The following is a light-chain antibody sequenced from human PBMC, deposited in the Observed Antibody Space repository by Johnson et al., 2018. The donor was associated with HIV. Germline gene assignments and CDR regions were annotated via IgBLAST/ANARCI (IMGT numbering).Light chain of an antibody. V-gene: IGLV1-51*01. CDR2: DNN. Sequence: QSALTQPPSVSAAPGQKVTISCSGSSSNIGNSYVSWYRQVPGTAPKLLIYDNNKRPSGIPGRFSGSKSGPSATLGITGLQTGDEADYYCGTWDSSLTSYVFGAGTKVTVL. CDR3: GTWDSSLTSYV. J-gene: IGLJ1*01. CDR1: SSNIGNSY.